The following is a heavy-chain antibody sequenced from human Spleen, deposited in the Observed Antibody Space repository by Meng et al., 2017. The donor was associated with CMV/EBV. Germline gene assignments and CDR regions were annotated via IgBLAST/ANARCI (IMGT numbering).Heavy chain of an antibody. V-gene: IGHV1-69*05. CDR3: AKVDSGSWYRGFFDY. CDR1: GGTFSSYA. J-gene: IGHJ4*02. D-gene: IGHD6-13*01. Sequence: SVKVSCKASGGTFSSYAISWVRQAPGQGLEWMGGIIPIFGTANYAQKFQGRVTITTDESTSTACMELSSLRSEDTAVYYCAKVDSGSWYRGFFDYWGQGMVVTVSS. CDR2: IIPIFGTA.